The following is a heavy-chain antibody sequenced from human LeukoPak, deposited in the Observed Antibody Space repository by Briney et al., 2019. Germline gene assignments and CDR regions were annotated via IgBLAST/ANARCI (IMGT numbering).Heavy chain of an antibody. CDR1: GFTVSSNY. V-gene: IGHV3-66*02. Sequence: PGGSLRLSCVASGFTVSSNYMSWVRQAPGKGLEWVSVIYSGGSTYYADSVKGRFTISRDNSKNTLYLQMNSLRAEDTAVYYCAREKWYYFDYWGQGTLVTVSS. D-gene: IGHD2-8*01. CDR2: IYSGGST. J-gene: IGHJ4*02. CDR3: AREKWYYFDY.